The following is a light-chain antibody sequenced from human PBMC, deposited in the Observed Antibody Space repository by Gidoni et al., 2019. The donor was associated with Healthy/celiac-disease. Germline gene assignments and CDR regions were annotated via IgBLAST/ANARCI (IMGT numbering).Light chain of an antibody. CDR1: QSVSSY. Sequence: EIVLTQSPATLSLSPGERATLSCRASQSVSSYLAWYQQKPGQAPRLLIYDASNRATGIPARFSGSGSGTDFTLTISSLEPEDFVVYYCQQRSNWRGSITFGQGTRLEIK. V-gene: IGKV3-11*01. CDR3: QQRSNWRGSIT. J-gene: IGKJ5*01. CDR2: DAS.